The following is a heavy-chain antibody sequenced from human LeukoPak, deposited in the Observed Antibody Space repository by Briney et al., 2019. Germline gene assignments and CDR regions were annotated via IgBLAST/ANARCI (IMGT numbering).Heavy chain of an antibody. V-gene: IGHV1-18*01. CDR2: ISAYNGNT. D-gene: IGHD3-10*01. J-gene: IGHJ3*02. Sequence: ASVKVSCKASGYTFTSYGISWVRQAPGQGLEWMGWISAYNGNTNYAQKLQGRVTMTTDTSTSTAYMELRSLRSDDTAVYYCARYTPSTMVRVFDAFDIWGQGKMVTVSS. CDR3: ARYTPSTMVRVFDAFDI. CDR1: GYTFTSYG.